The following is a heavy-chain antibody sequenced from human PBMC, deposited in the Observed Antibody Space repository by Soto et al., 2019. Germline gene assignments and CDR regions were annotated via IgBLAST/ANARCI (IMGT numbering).Heavy chain of an antibody. CDR2: INGDGSSS. J-gene: IGHJ4*02. V-gene: IGHV3-74*01. CDR3: ARAGYSSGWYYFDY. CDR1: GFTFSSYW. D-gene: IGHD6-19*01. Sequence: EVQLVESGGGLVQPGGSLRLSCAASGFTFSSYWMHWVRQVPGKGLVWVARINGDGSSSSYADSVKGRFTISRDNAKNTLYLQVNSLRAEDTAVYYCARAGYSSGWYYFDYWGQGTLVTVSS.